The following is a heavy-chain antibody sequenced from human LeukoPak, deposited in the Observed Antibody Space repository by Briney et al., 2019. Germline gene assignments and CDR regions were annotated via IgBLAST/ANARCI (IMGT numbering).Heavy chain of an antibody. CDR2: ISSDGDST. V-gene: IGHV3-64*04. CDR1: GFTFSSYA. CDR3: AIAAAGANYYFDY. Sequence: GGSLRLPCSASGFTFSSYAMHWVRQAPGKGLEYVSAISSDGDSTYNADSVKGRFTISRDNSKNTLYLQMNSLRAEDTAVYYCAIAAAGANYYFDYWGQGTLVTVSS. D-gene: IGHD6-13*01. J-gene: IGHJ4*02.